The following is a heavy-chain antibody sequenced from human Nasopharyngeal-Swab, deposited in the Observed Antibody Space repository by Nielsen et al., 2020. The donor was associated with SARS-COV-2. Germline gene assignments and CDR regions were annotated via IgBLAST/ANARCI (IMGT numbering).Heavy chain of an antibody. D-gene: IGHD6-13*01. Sequence: ETLSLTCAVYGGSFSGYYWSWIRQPPGKGLEWVANIKQDGSEKYYVDSVKGRFTISRDNAKNSLYLQMNSLRAEDTAVYYCARDTSSSWYDEYYYYGMDVWGQGTTVTVSS. V-gene: IGHV3-7*01. CDR2: IKQDGSEK. J-gene: IGHJ6*02. CDR3: ARDTSSSWYDEYYYYGMDV. CDR1: GGSFSGYY.